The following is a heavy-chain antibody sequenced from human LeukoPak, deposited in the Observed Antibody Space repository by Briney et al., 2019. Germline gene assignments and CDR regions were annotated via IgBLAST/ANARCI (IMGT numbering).Heavy chain of an antibody. J-gene: IGHJ4*02. Sequence: GGSLRLSCAASGFTFSTYAMSWVRQAPGKGLEWVSGISGGAGGTYYADSVKGRFTISRDNSKNTLYLQMNSLKAEDTAVYYCAKGVAVYYGVNSNFDSWGQGTLVTVSS. CDR1: GFTFSTYA. V-gene: IGHV3-23*01. CDR2: ISGGAGGT. D-gene: IGHD4-23*01. CDR3: AKGVAVYYGVNSNFDS.